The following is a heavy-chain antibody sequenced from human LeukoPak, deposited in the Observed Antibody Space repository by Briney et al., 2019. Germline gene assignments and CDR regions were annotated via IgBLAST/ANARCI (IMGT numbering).Heavy chain of an antibody. D-gene: IGHD4-17*01. CDR1: GFTFSNAW. CDR3: TTRGSYGDLIPY. J-gene: IGHJ4*02. CDR2: IKSRTDSGTT. V-gene: IGHV3-15*01. Sequence: NPGGSLRLSCAASGFTFSNAWMTWVRQAPGKGLEWVGRIKSRTDSGTTDYAAPVKGRFTISRDDSKNTLYLQMNSLKTEDTAVYYCTTRGSYGDLIPYWGQGTLVTVSS.